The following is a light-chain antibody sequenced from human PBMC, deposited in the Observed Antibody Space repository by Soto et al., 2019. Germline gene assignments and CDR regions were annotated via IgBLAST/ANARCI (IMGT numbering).Light chain of an antibody. CDR1: SSDVGGYEY. J-gene: IGLJ1*01. CDR2: DVS. Sequence: QPALTQPASVSGSPGQSITISCAGSSSDVGGYEYVSWYQQHPGRAPKLIIYDVSNRPSGVSNRFSGAKSGNTASLTISGLQADDEADYYCYSYSTSGIHYVFGDGTKVTVL. V-gene: IGLV2-14*03. CDR3: YSYSTSGIHYV.